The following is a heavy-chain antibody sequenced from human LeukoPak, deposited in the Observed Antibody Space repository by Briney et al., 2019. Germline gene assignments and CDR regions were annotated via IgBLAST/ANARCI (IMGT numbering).Heavy chain of an antibody. V-gene: IGHV3-66*01. CDR2: IYSSGST. Sequence: GGSLRLSCAAAGFTVSGNYMSWVRQAPGKGLGWVSVIYSSGSTSYADSVKGRFTISRDNSKNTLSLLMNSLRDEDTAVYYCARNWDGSGRFDYWGQGTLVTVST. CDR1: GFTVSGNY. CDR3: ARNWDGSGRFDY. J-gene: IGHJ4*02. D-gene: IGHD3-10*01.